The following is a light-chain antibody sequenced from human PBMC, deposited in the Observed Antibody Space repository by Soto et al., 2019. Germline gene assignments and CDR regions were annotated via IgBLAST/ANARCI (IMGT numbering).Light chain of an antibody. J-gene: IGLJ2*01. CDR2: EVS. CDR3: CSYAGSSTFVVV. CDR1: SSDVGSYNL. Sequence: QSALTQPASVSGSPGQSITISCTGTSSDVGSYNLVSWYQQHPGQAPKLMIYEVSKRPSGVSNRFSGSKSGNTASLTISGLQAEDEADYYCCSYAGSSTFVVVFGGGTQLTVL. V-gene: IGLV2-23*02.